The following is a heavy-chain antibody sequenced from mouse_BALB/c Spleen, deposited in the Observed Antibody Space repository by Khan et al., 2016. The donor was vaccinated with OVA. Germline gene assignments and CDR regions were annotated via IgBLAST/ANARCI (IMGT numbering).Heavy chain of an antibody. CDR1: GYTFSSYW. Sequence: QVQLKESGAELMKPGASVKISCKATGYTFSSYWIEWVKQRPGHGLEWIGEILPGSGSTNYNEKFKGKATFTADTSSNTASIQLNSLTSEDSAVYYCTRRDWEGYFDYWGRGTTLTVSS. V-gene: IGHV1-9*01. D-gene: IGHD4-1*01. CDR2: ILPGSGST. CDR3: TRRDWEGYFDY. J-gene: IGHJ2*01.